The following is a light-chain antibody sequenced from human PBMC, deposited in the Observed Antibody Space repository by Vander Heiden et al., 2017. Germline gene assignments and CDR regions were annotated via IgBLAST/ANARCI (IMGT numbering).Light chain of an antibody. Sequence: DVQMTQSPSSVSASVGDRVTITCRASHGISTYLVWYQQNPGKAPKLLIYGASSLQSGVPSRFSGSGSGTEFTLTISSLQPEDFATYYCQQANSLPLTFGGGTTVEI. CDR1: HGISTY. CDR3: QQANSLPLT. V-gene: IGKV1D-12*01. CDR2: GAS. J-gene: IGKJ4*01.